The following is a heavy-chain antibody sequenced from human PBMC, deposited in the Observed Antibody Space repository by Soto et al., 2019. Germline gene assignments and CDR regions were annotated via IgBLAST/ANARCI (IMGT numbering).Heavy chain of an antibody. V-gene: IGHV1-2*04. D-gene: IGHD2-2*01. CDR1: GYTFTGYY. Sequence: QVQLVQSGAEVKKPGASVKVSYKASGYTFTGYYMHWVRQAPGQGLEWLGWINPNSGVTNYAQKFQGWVTMTRDTSISTAYMELSRLRSDDTAVYYCARGVVPDAISYYYYYGMDVWGQGTTVTVSS. CDR3: ARGVVPDAISYYYYYGMDV. CDR2: INPNSGVT. J-gene: IGHJ6*02.